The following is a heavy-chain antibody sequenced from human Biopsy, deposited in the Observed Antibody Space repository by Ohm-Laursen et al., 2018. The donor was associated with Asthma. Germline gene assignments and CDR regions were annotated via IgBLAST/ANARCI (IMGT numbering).Heavy chain of an antibody. CDR1: GGSIRSHD. D-gene: IGHD2-15*01. CDR2: ASHTGST. V-gene: IGHV4-59*11. Sequence: TLSLTCIVSGGSIRSHDWTWIRLPPGKGLEYIGDASHTGSTNYNPSLKSRVTMSLDTSKNQFSLRLTSVTPADTAVYYCARLADCSGGACYSYGWFDPWGQGTRVTVSS. CDR3: ARLADCSGGACYSYGWFDP. J-gene: IGHJ5*02.